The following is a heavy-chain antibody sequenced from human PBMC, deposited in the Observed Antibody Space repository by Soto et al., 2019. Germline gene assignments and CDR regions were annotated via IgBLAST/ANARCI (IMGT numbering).Heavy chain of an antibody. CDR3: ATYTTGGGGRGY. Sequence: QVQLQESGPGLVKPSETLSLTCTVSGASISRDHWNWIRQPPGKGLEWIGEYSGTTNYNPSLRTRVTISADPSNNQFSLKLSSVTAADTAVYFCATYTTGGGGRGYWGQGTLVTVSS. D-gene: IGHD3-16*01. J-gene: IGHJ4*02. CDR1: GASISRDH. CDR2: YSGTT. V-gene: IGHV4-59*08.